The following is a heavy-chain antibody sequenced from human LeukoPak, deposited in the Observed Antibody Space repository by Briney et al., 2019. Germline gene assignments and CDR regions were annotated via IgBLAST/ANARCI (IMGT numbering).Heavy chain of an antibody. CDR2: IYYSGSA. J-gene: IGHJ4*02. D-gene: IGHD1-7*01. CDR1: GGSISSYY. CDR3: AGRTGTLDY. V-gene: IGHV4-59*08. Sequence: SETLSLTCTVSGGSISSYYWSWIRHRPGTGLEWIGYIYYSGSANYNPSVKSRVTISVDTSKNQFSLKMSSVTAADTAVYYCAGRTGTLDYWGQGTLVTVSS.